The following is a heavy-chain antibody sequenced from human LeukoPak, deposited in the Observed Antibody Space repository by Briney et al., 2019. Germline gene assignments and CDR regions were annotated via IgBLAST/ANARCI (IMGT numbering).Heavy chain of an antibody. CDR2: VDYSGST. CDR3: ARYSRSFGWFDP. CDR1: GGSFSGYY. J-gene: IGHJ5*02. D-gene: IGHD6-6*01. V-gene: IGHV4-34*01. Sequence: SETLSLTCAVYGGSFSGYYWSWIRQPPGKGLEWIGNVDYSGSTYYDPPLRGRVTISLDTSKNHFSLNLNSVSDADTAIYYCARYSRSFGWFDPWGRGTLVTVSS.